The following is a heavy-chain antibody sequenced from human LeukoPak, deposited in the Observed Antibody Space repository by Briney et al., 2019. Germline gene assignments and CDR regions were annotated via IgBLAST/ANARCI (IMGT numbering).Heavy chain of an antibody. CDR1: GFTFSSYW. CDR2: IKQDGSEK. J-gene: IGHJ4*02. D-gene: IGHD6-19*01. CDR3: ARDKVGGSMAGSNFDY. V-gene: IGHV3-7*01. Sequence: HPGGSLRLSCAASGFTFSSYWMSWVRQAPGKGLEWVANIKQDGSEKYYVDSVKGRFTISRDNAKNSLFLQMNSLRGEDTAVYYCARDKVGGSMAGSNFDYWGQGTLVTVSS.